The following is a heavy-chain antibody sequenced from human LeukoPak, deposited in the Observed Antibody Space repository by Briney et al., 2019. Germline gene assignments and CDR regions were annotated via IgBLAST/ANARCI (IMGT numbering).Heavy chain of an antibody. J-gene: IGHJ5*02. CDR2: INPNSGGT. V-gene: IGHV1-2*06. CDR3: ARDGCGGDCYMGGWFDP. D-gene: IGHD2-21*01. Sequence: ASVKVSCKASGYTFTGYYMHWVRQAPGQGLEWMGRINPNSGGTNYAQKFQGRVTMTRDTSISTAYMELSSLRSEDTAVYYCARDGCGGDCYMGGWFDPWGQGTLVTVSS. CDR1: GYTFTGYY.